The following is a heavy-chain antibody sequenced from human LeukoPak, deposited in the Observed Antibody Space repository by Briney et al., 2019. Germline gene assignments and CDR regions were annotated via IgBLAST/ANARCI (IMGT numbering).Heavy chain of an antibody. D-gene: IGHD2-21*02. CDR3: AGCDRRFYFDY. CDR1: GFTVSSNY. J-gene: IGHJ4*02. Sequence: GGSLRLSCAASGFTVSSNYMSWVRQAPGKGLEWVSVIYSGGSTYYADSVKGGFTISRDNSKNTLYLQMSSLRAEDTAVYYCAGCDRRFYFDYWGQGTLVTVSS. CDR2: IYSGGST. V-gene: IGHV3-66*01.